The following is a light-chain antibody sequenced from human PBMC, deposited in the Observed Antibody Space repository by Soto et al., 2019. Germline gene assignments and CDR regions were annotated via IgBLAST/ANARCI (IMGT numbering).Light chain of an antibody. CDR1: SSDVGTYDL. J-gene: IGLJ1*01. Sequence: QSALTQPASVSGSPGQSITISCTGTSSDVGTYDLVSWYQHHPGKAPKVLIYEVTKRPSGVSDRLSGSKSGNAASLTISGLQAEDEADYYCCSYAGGGTYVFGTGTKVTVL. CDR3: CSYAGGGTYV. V-gene: IGLV2-23*02. CDR2: EVT.